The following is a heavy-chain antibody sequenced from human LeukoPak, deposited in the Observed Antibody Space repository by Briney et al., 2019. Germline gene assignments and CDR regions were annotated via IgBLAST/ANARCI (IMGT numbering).Heavy chain of an antibody. CDR1: GGSISSYY. V-gene: IGHV4-59*01. Sequence: SGTLSLTCTVSGGSISSYYWSWIRQPPGKGLEWIGYIYYSGSTNYNPSLKSRVTISVDTSKNQFSLKLSSVTAADTAVYYCARVKAAAGRSFDIWGQGTMVTVSS. CDR3: ARVKAAAGRSFDI. CDR2: IYYSGST. D-gene: IGHD6-13*01. J-gene: IGHJ3*02.